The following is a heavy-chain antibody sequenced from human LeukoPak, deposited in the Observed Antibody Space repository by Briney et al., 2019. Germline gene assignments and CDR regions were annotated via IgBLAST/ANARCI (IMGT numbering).Heavy chain of an antibody. CDR2: VFDSGRT. Sequence: KPSETLSLTCTVSGGSMSSHHWNWIRQTPGKGLARIGYVFDSGRTKEIPSLKSRVTLSADTSKNQLSLRLSSVTAADTAVYYCTTIKRGNTFGYFDFWGQGILVTVSS. V-gene: IGHV4-59*11. CDR1: GGSMSSHH. CDR3: TTIKRGNTFGYFDF. J-gene: IGHJ4*02. D-gene: IGHD5-18*01.